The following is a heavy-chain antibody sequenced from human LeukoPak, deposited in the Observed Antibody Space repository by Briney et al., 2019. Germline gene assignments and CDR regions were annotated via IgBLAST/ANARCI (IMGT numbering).Heavy chain of an antibody. CDR3: ASGDYEGYFDY. CDR1: GGSISSYY. CDR2: IYYSGST. V-gene: IGHV4-59*01. J-gene: IGHJ4*02. D-gene: IGHD4-17*01. Sequence: SETLSLTCTVSGGSISSYYWSWIRQPPGKGLEWIGYIYYSGSTNYNPSLKSRVTISVDTSKNQFSLRLSSVTAADTAVYYCASGDYEGYFDYWGQGTLVTVSS.